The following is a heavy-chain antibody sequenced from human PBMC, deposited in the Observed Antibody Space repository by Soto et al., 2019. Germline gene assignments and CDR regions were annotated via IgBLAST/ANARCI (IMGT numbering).Heavy chain of an antibody. CDR2: ISYDGSNK. Sequence: QVQLVESGGGVVQPGRSLRLSCAASGFTFSSYGMHWVRQAPGKGLEWVAVISYDGSNKYYADYVKGRFTISRDNSKNTLYLQMNSLRAEDTAVYYCAKAGYSSSWYLYYYYGMDVWGQGTTVTVSS. CDR3: AKAGYSSSWYLYYYYGMDV. V-gene: IGHV3-30*18. J-gene: IGHJ6*02. CDR1: GFTFSSYG. D-gene: IGHD6-13*01.